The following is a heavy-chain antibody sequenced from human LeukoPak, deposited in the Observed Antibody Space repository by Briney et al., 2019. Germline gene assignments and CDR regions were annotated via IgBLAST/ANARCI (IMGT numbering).Heavy chain of an antibody. J-gene: IGHJ4*02. V-gene: IGHV4-59*01. Sequence: SETLSLTCTVSGGSISSYYWSWIRQPPGKGLEWIGYIYYSGSTNYNPSPKSRVTISVDTSKNQFSLKLSSVTAADTAVYYCARDRRDGYNYYFDYWGQGTLVTVSS. CDR2: IYYSGST. CDR1: GGSISSYY. CDR3: ARDRRDGYNYYFDY. D-gene: IGHD5-24*01.